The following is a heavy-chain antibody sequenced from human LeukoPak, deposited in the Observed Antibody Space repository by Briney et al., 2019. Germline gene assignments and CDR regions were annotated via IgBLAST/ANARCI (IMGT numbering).Heavy chain of an antibody. J-gene: IGHJ4*02. Sequence: GGSLRLSCTASGFAFSSYAMSWVRQAPGVGLEWVSAIDGVGGRTWHADSVRGRFTISRDNSKNTLFMQMNSLRAEDTAVYYCARDVSWCGGDCYSLVGALERFDYWGQGTLVTVSS. V-gene: IGHV3-23*01. D-gene: IGHD2-21*02. CDR3: ARDVSWCGGDCYSLVGALERFDY. CDR1: GFAFSSYA. CDR2: IDGVGGRT.